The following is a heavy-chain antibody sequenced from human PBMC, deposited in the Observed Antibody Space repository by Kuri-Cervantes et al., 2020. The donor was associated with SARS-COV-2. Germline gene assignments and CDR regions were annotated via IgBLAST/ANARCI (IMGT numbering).Heavy chain of an antibody. Sequence: GSLRLSCTVSDYSISSGYFWGWIRQPPGKGLECIGNIFHSGSTYYNPSLKSRVTISVDTSKNQFSLKLSSVTAADTAVYYCARIGYFDWLFHSDHDHYYLDYWGQGTLVTVSS. D-gene: IGHD3-9*01. CDR2: IFHSGST. CDR3: ARIGYFDWLFHSDHDHYYLDY. V-gene: IGHV4-38-2*02. CDR1: DYSISSGYF. J-gene: IGHJ4*02.